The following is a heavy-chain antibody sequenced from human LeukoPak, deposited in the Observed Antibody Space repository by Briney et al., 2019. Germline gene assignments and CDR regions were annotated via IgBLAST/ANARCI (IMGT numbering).Heavy chain of an antibody. Sequence: GRSLRLSCPASGFNFDDYAMYWVRQAPGRGLAFVSGICWNSGTIGYTDSVKGRFTISRDNAKNSLYLQMNSLRAEDTALYYCAKGAPKVYSDSSGYYVSYDYWGQGTLVTVSS. CDR2: ICWNSGTI. V-gene: IGHV3-9*01. CDR3: AKGAPKVYSDSSGYYVSYDY. CDR1: GFNFDDYA. J-gene: IGHJ4*02. D-gene: IGHD3-22*01.